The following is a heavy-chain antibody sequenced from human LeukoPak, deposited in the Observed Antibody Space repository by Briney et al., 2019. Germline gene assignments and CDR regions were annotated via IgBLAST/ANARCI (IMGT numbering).Heavy chain of an antibody. D-gene: IGHD1-1*01. J-gene: IGHJ4*02. CDR2: IYYGGST. Sequence: PSETLSLTCTVSGGSISNTNYYWGWIRQPPGKGLEWIGSIYYGGSTYYNTSLRSRVTISVDTSKNQFSLKLSSVTAADTAVYYCARRPGTFDYWGQGTLVTVSS. CDR1: GGSISNTNYY. CDR3: ARRPGTFDY. V-gene: IGHV4-39*07.